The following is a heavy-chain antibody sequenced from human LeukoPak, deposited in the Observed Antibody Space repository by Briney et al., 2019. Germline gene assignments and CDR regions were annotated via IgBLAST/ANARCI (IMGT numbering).Heavy chain of an antibody. Sequence: GGSLRLSCAASGFTFSSYGMHWVRQAPGKGLEWVAVIWYDGSNKYYADSVKGRFTISGDNSKNTLYLQMNSLRAEDTAVYYCAKSGSLSHSFDYWGQGTLVTVSS. CDR1: GFTFSSYG. J-gene: IGHJ4*02. D-gene: IGHD3-16*02. CDR3: AKSGSLSHSFDY. CDR2: IWYDGSNK. V-gene: IGHV3-30*02.